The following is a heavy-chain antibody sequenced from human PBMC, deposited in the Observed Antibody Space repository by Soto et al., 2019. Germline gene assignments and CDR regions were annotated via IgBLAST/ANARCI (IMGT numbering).Heavy chain of an antibody. Sequence: QVQLVQSGAEVKKPGASVKVSCKASGYTFTSYGISWVRQAPGQGLEWMGWISAYNGNTNYAQKLQGRVTMTTDTSTSTDYMELRSLRSDDTDVSDCARDRYGWWFDPWGQGTLVTVSS. CDR3: ARDRYGWWFDP. J-gene: IGHJ5*02. V-gene: IGHV1-18*01. D-gene: IGHD1-20*01. CDR2: ISAYNGNT. CDR1: GYTFTSYG.